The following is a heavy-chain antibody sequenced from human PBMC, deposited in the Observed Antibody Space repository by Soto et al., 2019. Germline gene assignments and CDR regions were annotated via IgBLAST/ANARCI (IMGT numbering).Heavy chain of an antibody. Sequence: PGGSLRLSCAASGFTFSSYGMHWVRQAPGKGLEWVAVISYDGSNKYYADSVKGRFTISRDNSKNTLYLQMNSLRAEDTAVYYCANTVTWSGGPLAHDYWGQGTLVTVSS. V-gene: IGHV3-30*18. CDR1: GFTFSSYG. J-gene: IGHJ4*02. D-gene: IGHD2-15*01. CDR3: ANTVTWSGGPLAHDY. CDR2: ISYDGSNK.